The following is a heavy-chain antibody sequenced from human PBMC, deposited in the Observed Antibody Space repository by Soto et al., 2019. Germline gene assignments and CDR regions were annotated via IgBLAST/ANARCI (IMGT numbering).Heavy chain of an antibody. V-gene: IGHV1-18*01. CDR3: ARGWYGDY. CDR1: GYGFTTYG. CDR2: ISAHNGNT. Sequence: QVHLVQSGAEVKKPGASVKVSCKGSGYGFTTYGITWVRQAPGQGLEWLAWISAHNGNTNYARKLQGRVTVTRDTSTSTAYMELRSRRSDDTAVYYCARGWYGDYWGQGALVIVSS. J-gene: IGHJ4*02. D-gene: IGHD2-15*01.